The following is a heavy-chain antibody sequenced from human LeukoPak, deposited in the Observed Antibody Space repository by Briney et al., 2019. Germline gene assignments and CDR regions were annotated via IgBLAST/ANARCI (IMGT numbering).Heavy chain of an antibody. Sequence: GGSLRLSCTASGFTFGDYAMSWVRQAPGKGLEWVGFIRSKAYGGTTEYAASVKGRFTISRDDSKSIAYLQMNSLKTEDTAVYYCTYYYEDYWGQGTLVTVSS. V-gene: IGHV3-49*04. D-gene: IGHD3-22*01. J-gene: IGHJ4*02. CDR3: TYYYEDY. CDR1: GFTFGDYA. CDR2: IRSKAYGGTT.